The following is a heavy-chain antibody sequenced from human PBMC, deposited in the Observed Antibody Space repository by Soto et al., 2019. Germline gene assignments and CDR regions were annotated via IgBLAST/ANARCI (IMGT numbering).Heavy chain of an antibody. Sequence: QVQLVQSGAEVKKPGSSVKVSCKASGGTFSSYAISWVRQAPGQGLEWMGGIIPIFGTANYAQKFQGRVTITADKSTSTAYMELSSLRSEDTAVYYCASMITVNHGYYYYYGMDVWGQGTTVTVSS. V-gene: IGHV1-69*06. CDR1: GGTFSSYA. J-gene: IGHJ6*02. CDR3: ASMITVNHGYYYYYGMDV. D-gene: IGHD4-4*01. CDR2: IIPIFGTA.